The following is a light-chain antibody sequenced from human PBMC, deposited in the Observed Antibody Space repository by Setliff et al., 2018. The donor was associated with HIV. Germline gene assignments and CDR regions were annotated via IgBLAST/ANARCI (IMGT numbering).Light chain of an antibody. J-gene: IGLJ1*01. V-gene: IGLV2-11*01. Sequence: QSVLTQPASVSGSRGQSVTFSCTGASSDVGGYDYVSWYQQHPGKAPKLIIYDVSRRPSGVPARFSGFKSGNTASLTISGLQPEDEADYYCCSYEITHRFVFGTGTKVTV. CDR2: DVS. CDR1: SSDVGGYDY. CDR3: CSYEITHRFV.